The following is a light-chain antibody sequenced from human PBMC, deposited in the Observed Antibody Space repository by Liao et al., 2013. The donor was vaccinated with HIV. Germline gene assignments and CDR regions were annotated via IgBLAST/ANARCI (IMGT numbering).Light chain of an antibody. J-gene: IGLJ3*02. Sequence: SYELTQPPSVSVSPGQTASITCSGDKLGDKYACWYQQKPGQSPVLVMYYDSDRPSGIPERFSGSNSGNTATLSISRVEGGDEADYYCQVWDNAGDQWVFGGGTKLAVL. CDR3: QVWDNAGDQWV. V-gene: IGLV3-1*01. CDR2: YDS. CDR1: KLGDKY.